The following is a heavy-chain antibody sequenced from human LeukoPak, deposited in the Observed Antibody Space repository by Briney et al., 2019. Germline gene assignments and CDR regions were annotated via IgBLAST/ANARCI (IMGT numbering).Heavy chain of an antibody. Sequence: PGGSLRLSCAASGFTFSSYSMNWVRQAPGKGLEWVSSISSSSSYIYYAVSVKGRFTISRDNAKNSLYLQMNSLRAEDTAVYYCLPEWELRLAYWGQGTLVTVSS. J-gene: IGHJ4*02. CDR1: GFTFSSYS. CDR3: LPEWELRLAY. V-gene: IGHV3-21*01. D-gene: IGHD1-26*01. CDR2: ISSSSSYI.